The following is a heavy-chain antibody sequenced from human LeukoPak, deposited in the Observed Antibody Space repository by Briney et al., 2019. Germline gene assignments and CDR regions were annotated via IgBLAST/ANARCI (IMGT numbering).Heavy chain of an antibody. D-gene: IGHD3-22*01. Sequence: ASVKVSCKASGYTFTSYHLHWVRQAPGQGLEWMGIINPSGGSPNYAQKFQGRVTMTRDMSTSTVNMELSRLRSDDTAVYYCARDWYPITMIVVVITTVAFDIWGQGTMVTVSS. J-gene: IGHJ3*02. CDR3: ARDWYPITMIVVVITTVAFDI. CDR2: INPSGGSP. V-gene: IGHV1-46*01. CDR1: GYTFTSYH.